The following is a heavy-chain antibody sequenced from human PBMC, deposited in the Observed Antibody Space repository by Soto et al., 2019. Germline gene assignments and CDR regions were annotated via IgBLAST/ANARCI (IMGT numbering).Heavy chain of an antibody. D-gene: IGHD3-3*01. J-gene: IGHJ5*02. V-gene: IGHV4-39*02. CDR3: ARGLLIFGVVIIGNWFDP. CDR2: IYSGGST. Sequence: SETLSLTCTVSGGSITSSSYYWGWIRQPPEKGLEWIGSIYSGGSTYYNPSLKSRVTISVDTSKNQFSLHLSSETAADTAVCYCARGLLIFGVVIIGNWFDPWGQGTLVTVSS. CDR1: GGSITSSSYY.